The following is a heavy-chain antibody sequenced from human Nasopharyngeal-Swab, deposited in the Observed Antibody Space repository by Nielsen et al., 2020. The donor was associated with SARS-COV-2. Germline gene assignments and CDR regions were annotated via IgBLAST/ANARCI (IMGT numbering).Heavy chain of an antibody. J-gene: IGHJ4*02. Sequence: GGSLRLSCAASGFTVSSNYMSWVRQAPGKGLEWVSVIYSGGSTYYADSVKGRFTISRHNSKNTLYLQMNSLRAEDTAVYYCATQADSLYSDSPPPDFWGQGTLVTVSS. V-gene: IGHV3-53*04. CDR2: IYSGGST. CDR1: GFTVSSNY. CDR3: ATQADSLYSDSPPPDF. D-gene: IGHD3-16*01.